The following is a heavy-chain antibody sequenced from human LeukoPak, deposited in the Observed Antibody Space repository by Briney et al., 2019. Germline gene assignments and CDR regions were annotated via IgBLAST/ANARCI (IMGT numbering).Heavy chain of an antibody. D-gene: IGHD2-15*01. Sequence: ASVKVSCKACGYTFTSYYMHWVRQAPGQGLEWMGWINPNNGGAKYAQKFQGRVTMTRDTSISTAYMELSSLRSDDTAVYYCAKDVSVWYPDAFYSWGQGTMVTVSS. J-gene: IGHJ3*01. CDR2: INPNNGGA. V-gene: IGHV1-2*02. CDR3: AKDVSVWYPDAFYS. CDR1: GYTFTSYY.